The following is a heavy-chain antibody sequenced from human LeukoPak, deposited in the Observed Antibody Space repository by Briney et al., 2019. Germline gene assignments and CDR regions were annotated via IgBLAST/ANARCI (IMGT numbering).Heavy chain of an antibody. CDR2: IYYSGST. V-gene: IGHV4-59*01. D-gene: IGHD3-10*01. CDR3: ARVGTYGSGSYLSWLDY. Sequence: SETLSLTCNVSGGSISTYYWSWIRQPPGKGLEWIGYIYYSGSTNYNPSLKSRVTISVDTSKNQFSLKLSSVTAADTAVYYCARVGTYGSGSYLSWLDYWGQGTLVTVSS. CDR1: GGSISTYY. J-gene: IGHJ4*02.